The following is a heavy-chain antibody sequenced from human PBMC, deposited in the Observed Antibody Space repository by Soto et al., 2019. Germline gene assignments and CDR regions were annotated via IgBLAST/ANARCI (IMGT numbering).Heavy chain of an antibody. D-gene: IGHD3-9*01. CDR3: AKDQTAYYTDFEN. Sequence: PGGSLRLSCASSGFTFSTYGMHLVRQAPGKGLEWVAVISYHGRNIYYADSVKGRFTISRDNSKNTLYLQMSSLTPEDTAVYYCAKDQTAYYTDFENWGQGTLVTVSS. V-gene: IGHV3-30*18. CDR1: GFTFSTYG. CDR2: ISYHGRNI. J-gene: IGHJ4*02.